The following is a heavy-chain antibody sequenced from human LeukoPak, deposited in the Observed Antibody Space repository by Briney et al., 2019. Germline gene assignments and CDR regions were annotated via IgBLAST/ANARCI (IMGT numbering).Heavy chain of an antibody. Sequence: PGRSLRLSCTASGFTFGDYAMSWVRQAPGKGLEWVGFIRSKAYGGTTEYAASVKGRFTISRDDSKSIAYLQMNSLKTEDTAVYYCTRASYAMGWELPNLNFDYWGQGTLVTVSS. CDR3: TRASYAMGWELPNLNFDY. J-gene: IGHJ4*02. CDR1: GFTFGDYA. D-gene: IGHD1-26*01. V-gene: IGHV3-49*04. CDR2: IRSKAYGGTT.